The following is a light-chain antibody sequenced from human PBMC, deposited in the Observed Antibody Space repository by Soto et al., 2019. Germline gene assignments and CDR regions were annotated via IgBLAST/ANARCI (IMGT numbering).Light chain of an antibody. CDR3: SSYTSSSTRV. CDR1: SSDVGGYEY. CDR2: DIR. J-gene: IGLJ1*01. Sequence: QSALTQPASVSGSPGQSITISCTGTSSDVGGYEYVSWYQQHPGKAPKLMIYDIRNRPSGVSNRFSGSKSGNTASLTISGLQAEDEAYYYCSSYTSSSTRVFGTGTKLTVL. V-gene: IGLV2-14*03.